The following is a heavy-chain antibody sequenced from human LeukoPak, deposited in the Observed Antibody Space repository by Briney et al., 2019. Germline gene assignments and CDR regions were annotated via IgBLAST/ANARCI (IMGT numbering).Heavy chain of an antibody. CDR3: ARTYYHFWSGYYYFDY. V-gene: IGHV4-34*01. D-gene: IGHD3-3*01. Sequence: PSETLSLTCAGYGGSFSGYYWSWIRQPPGKGLKWIGEINHSGSTNYKPSLNSRVTISVDTSKNQFSLKLSSVTAAEPAVYYCARTYYHFWSGYYYFDYWGQGTLVTVSS. J-gene: IGHJ4*02. CDR1: GGSFSGYY. CDR2: INHSGST.